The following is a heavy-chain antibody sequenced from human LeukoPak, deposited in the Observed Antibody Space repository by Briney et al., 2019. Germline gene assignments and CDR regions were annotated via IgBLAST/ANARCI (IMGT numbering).Heavy chain of an antibody. J-gene: IGHJ6*04. Sequence: SETLSLTCAVSGGSISSNSYYWGWIRQPPGKGLEWIGSIYYSGSTYYNPSLKSRVTISVDTSKNQFSLKLSSVTAADTAVYYCARRPIGSKGMDVWGKGTTVTISS. CDR3: ARRPIGSKGMDV. V-gene: IGHV4-39*01. CDR2: IYYSGST. D-gene: IGHD1-26*01. CDR1: GGSISSNSYY.